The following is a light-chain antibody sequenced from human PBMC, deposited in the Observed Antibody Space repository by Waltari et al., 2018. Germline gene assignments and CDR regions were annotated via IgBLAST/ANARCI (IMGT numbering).Light chain of an antibody. CDR3: QLRSKWLRT. V-gene: IGKV3-11*01. CDR2: DAA. CDR1: QSVRTY. Sequence: EIVLTQSPATLSLSPGERATLSCRASQSVRTYLAWYQQKPGKAPRLLIYDAATRATAIPARFSGSGSGTDFTLTISSLEPEDFAVYYCQLRSKWLRTFGQGTKVEV. J-gene: IGKJ1*01.